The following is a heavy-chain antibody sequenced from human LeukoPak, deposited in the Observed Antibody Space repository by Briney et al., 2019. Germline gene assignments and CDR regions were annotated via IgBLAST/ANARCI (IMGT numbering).Heavy chain of an antibody. V-gene: IGHV3-30*18. Sequence: GGSLRLSCTTTGFPFSSYGMHWVRGAPGKGLEGVAVISSNGSRKHSAESVKGRFTISRDNSKNTLYLQMNSLRAEDTAVYYCAKDLTGGNYYLDYWGQGTLVTVSS. CDR3: AKDLTGGNYYLDY. J-gene: IGHJ4*02. CDR1: GFPFSSYG. D-gene: IGHD1-26*01. CDR2: ISSNGSRK.